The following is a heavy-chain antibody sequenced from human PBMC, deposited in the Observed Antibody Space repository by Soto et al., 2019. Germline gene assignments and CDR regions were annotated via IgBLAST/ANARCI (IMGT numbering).Heavy chain of an antibody. CDR3: ARGGLGSLWFDP. D-gene: IGHD7-27*01. CDR2: IYHSGST. J-gene: IGHJ5*02. Sequence: SETQSLTCTVSGGSSSSGGDYWSWIRQHPGTGLEWIGYIYHSGSTYYTPSLRSRVTISVDRSKNQFSLKLSSVTAADTAVYYCARGGLGSLWFDPWGQGTLVTVSS. CDR1: GGSSSSGGDY. V-gene: IGHV4-30-2*01.